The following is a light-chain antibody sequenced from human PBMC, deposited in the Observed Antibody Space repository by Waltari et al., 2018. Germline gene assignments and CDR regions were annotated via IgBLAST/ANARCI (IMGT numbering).Light chain of an antibody. CDR3: QVWDSSTDHLV. CDR2: DNT. Sequence: YVVTQPPSVSVAPGETARITRGGDAIGGKRVHWYQQRPGQAPIPVLYDNTDRPSGIPERFSGSNAGNTATLTLSWVEAGDEADYYCQVWDSSTDHLVFGGGTKLTVL. V-gene: IGLV3-21*02. CDR1: AIGGKR. J-gene: IGLJ3*02.